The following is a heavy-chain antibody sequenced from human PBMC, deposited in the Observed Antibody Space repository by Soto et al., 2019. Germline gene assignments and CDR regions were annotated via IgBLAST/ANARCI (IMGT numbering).Heavy chain of an antibody. CDR2: ISYDASNK. J-gene: IGHJ6*02. D-gene: IGHD3-10*01. CDR1: GVTFSSYG. CDR3: ATMVRGASPYYYYCMDV. V-gene: IGHV3-30*03. Sequence: QVQLVESGGGVVQPGRSLRLSCAASGVTFSSYGMHWVRQAPGKGLEWVAVISYDASNKYYADSVKGRFTISRDNSKNSLYLQLNSLRAADTAVYYCATMVRGASPYYYYCMDVWGHGTPVTVSS.